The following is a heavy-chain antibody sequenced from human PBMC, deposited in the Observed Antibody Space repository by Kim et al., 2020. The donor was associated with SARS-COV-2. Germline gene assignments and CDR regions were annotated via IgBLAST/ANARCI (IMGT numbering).Heavy chain of an antibody. Sequence: GGSLRLSCTASGFTFGDYAMSWVRQAPGKGLEWVGFIRSKAYGGTTEYAASVKGRFTISRDDSKSIAYLQMNSLKTEDTAVYYCTLDYGDYAEYFQHWGQGTLVTVSS. J-gene: IGHJ1*01. V-gene: IGHV3-49*04. CDR2: IRSKAYGGTT. CDR3: TLDYGDYAEYFQH. D-gene: IGHD4-17*01. CDR1: GFTFGDYA.